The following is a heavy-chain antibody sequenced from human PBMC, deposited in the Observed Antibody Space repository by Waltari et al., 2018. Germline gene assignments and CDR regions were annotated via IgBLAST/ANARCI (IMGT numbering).Heavy chain of an antibody. CDR3: ARVQSGTAAIQGDFDY. Sequence: QVQLVESGGGVVQPGRSLRLSCAASGFTFSSYAMHWVRQAPGKGLECVAVISYDGINNYYADSVKGRFTISRDNSKNTLYLQMNSLRAEDTAVYYCARVQSGTAAIQGDFDYWGQGTLVTVSS. D-gene: IGHD2-2*02. CDR1: GFTFSSYA. CDR2: ISYDGINN. V-gene: IGHV3-30-3*01. J-gene: IGHJ4*02.